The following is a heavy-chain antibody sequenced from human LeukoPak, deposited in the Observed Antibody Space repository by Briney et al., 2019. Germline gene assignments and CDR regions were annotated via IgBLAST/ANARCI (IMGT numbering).Heavy chain of an antibody. CDR3: ARGSRFKRGQENYWYFDL. Sequence: GASVKVSCKASGYTFTSYDINWVRQATGQGLEWMGWMNPNSGNTGYAQKFQGRVTMTRNTSISTAYMELSSLRSEDTAVYYRARGSRFKRGQENYWYFDLWGRGTLVTVSS. V-gene: IGHV1-8*01. D-gene: IGHD3-10*01. CDR2: MNPNSGNT. CDR1: GYTFTSYD. J-gene: IGHJ2*01.